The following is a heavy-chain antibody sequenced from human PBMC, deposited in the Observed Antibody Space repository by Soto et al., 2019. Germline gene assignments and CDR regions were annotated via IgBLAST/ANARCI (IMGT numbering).Heavy chain of an antibody. D-gene: IGHD6-13*01. CDR3: ARGACREQQHLLRDGFDI. CDR1: GGTYNSYT. J-gene: IGHJ3*02. CDR2: IVPIFDIA. Sequence: QVQLVQSGAEVKKPGSSVKVSCKASGGTYNSYTISWVRQAPGQGLEWMGRIVPIFDIAKYAQKFQGRVTITADKSTTTAYMELSSLRSDDTPVYYCARGACREQQHLLRDGFDIWRQGTMLTVSS. V-gene: IGHV1-69*02.